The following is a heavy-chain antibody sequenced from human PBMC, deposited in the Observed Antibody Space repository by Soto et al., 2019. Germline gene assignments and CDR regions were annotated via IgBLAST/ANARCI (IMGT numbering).Heavy chain of an antibody. CDR2: IWYDGSNK. Sequence: QVQLVESGGGVVQPGRSLRLSCAASEFTFSSHGMHWVRQAPGKGLEWVAVIWYDGSNKYYADSVKGRFTISRDDSKNMVYLQMNSLRAEDTAVYYCVRDGWYSIQAPYWGQGTLVTVSS. V-gene: IGHV3-33*01. D-gene: IGHD6-19*01. CDR1: EFTFSSHG. CDR3: VRDGWYSIQAPY. J-gene: IGHJ4*02.